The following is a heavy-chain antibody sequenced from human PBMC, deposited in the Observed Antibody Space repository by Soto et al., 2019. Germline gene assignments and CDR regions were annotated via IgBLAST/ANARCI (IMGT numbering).Heavy chain of an antibody. CDR2: IIPRFGTT. Sequence: SVKVSCKASGDSFSKYTVNWVRQAPRQGLEWMGGIIPRFGTTNYAPTLQDRVTITADESMNTVYMELSSLRSEDTALYYCARGRGLYNSGRSQLDSWGQGTLVTVS. J-gene: IGHJ4*02. V-gene: IGHV1-69*13. D-gene: IGHD1-1*01. CDR3: ARGRGLYNSGRSQLDS. CDR1: GDSFSKYT.